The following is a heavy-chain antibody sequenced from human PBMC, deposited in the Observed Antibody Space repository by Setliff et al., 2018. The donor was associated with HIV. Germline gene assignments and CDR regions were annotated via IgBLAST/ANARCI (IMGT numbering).Heavy chain of an antibody. Sequence: SETLSLTCTVSGGSISNGYYYWSWIRQPAGKGLEWIGHIHTSGSTYYNPSLKSRVTISVDTSKNQSSLKLSSVTAADTAVYYCARPVEMANREFDYWGQGTLVTVSS. CDR3: ARPVEMANREFDY. D-gene: IGHD1-26*01. J-gene: IGHJ4*02. CDR2: IHTSGST. V-gene: IGHV4-61*09. CDR1: GGSISNGYYY.